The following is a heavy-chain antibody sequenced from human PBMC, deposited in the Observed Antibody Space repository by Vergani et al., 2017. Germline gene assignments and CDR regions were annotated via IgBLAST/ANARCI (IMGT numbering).Heavy chain of an antibody. CDR1: GFTFNSYA. J-gene: IGHJ3*01. Sequence: QLLESGGGLIQPGGSLSLSCAASGFTFNSYAMTWVRQAPGKGLEWVSGINNNGGSTYYADSVKGRFTISRDNSKNTLYLQMTDLRAEETATYYCAKVCGSTSCPYGGGAFDVWGHGTMVTVSS. CDR3: AKVCGSTSCPYGGGAFDV. V-gene: IGHV3-23*01. D-gene: IGHD2-2*01. CDR2: INNNGGST.